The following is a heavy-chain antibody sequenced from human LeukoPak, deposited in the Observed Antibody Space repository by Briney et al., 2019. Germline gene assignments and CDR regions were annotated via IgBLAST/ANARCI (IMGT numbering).Heavy chain of an antibody. D-gene: IGHD3-22*01. Sequence: GGSLRLSCAAFGFTLSSYSMNWVRQAPGKGLEWVSSISSSSSYIHYTDSVKGRFTISRDNTKKSLYLQMNSLRAEDTAVYYCARDRYDRSGYYDYWGQGTLVTVSS. CDR1: GFTLSSYS. CDR3: ARDRYDRSGYYDY. CDR2: ISSSSSYI. J-gene: IGHJ4*02. V-gene: IGHV3-21*01.